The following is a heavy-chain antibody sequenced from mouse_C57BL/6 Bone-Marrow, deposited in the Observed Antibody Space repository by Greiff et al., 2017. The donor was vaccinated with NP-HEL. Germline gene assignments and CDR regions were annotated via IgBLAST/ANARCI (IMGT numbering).Heavy chain of an antibody. J-gene: IGHJ1*03. Sequence: EVMLVESGGGLVKPGGSLKLSCAASGFTFSDYGMHWVRQAPEKGLEWVAYISSGSSTIYYADTVKGRFTISRDNAKNTLFLQMTSLRSEDTAMYYCARLARDWYFDVWGTGTTVTVSS. CDR3: ARLARDWYFDV. CDR1: GFTFSDYG. V-gene: IGHV5-17*01. CDR2: ISSGSSTI.